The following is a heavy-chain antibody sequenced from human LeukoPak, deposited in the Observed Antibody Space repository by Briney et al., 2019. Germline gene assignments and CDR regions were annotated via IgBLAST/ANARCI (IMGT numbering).Heavy chain of an antibody. CDR1: GFTFSSYA. V-gene: IGHV3-48*02. Sequence: PGGSLRLSCAASGFTFSSYAMSWVRQAPGKGLEWVSYISSSSSTIYYADSVKGRFTISRDNAKNSLYLQMNSLRDEDTAVYYCASGGQSAYYLVRGVNSYYWGQGTLVTVSS. CDR3: ASGGQSAYYLVRGVNSYY. CDR2: ISSSSSTI. D-gene: IGHD3-10*02. J-gene: IGHJ4*02.